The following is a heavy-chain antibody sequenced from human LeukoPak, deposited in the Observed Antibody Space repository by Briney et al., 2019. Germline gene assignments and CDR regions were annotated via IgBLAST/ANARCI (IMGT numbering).Heavy chain of an antibody. J-gene: IGHJ4*02. D-gene: IGHD5-24*01. CDR2: ISGSGGIT. CDR3: AKERDGIRGASDY. Sequence: GGSLRLSCAASGFTFSSYAMNWVRQAPGKGLEWVSGISGSGGITYYADSVKGRFTISRDNSKNTLYLQMNSLRAEDTAVYYCAKERDGIRGASDYWGQGTLVTVSS. V-gene: IGHV3-23*01. CDR1: GFTFSSYA.